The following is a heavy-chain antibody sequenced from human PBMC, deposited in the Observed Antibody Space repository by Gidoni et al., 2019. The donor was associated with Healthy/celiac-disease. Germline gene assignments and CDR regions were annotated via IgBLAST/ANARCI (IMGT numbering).Heavy chain of an antibody. V-gene: IGHV3-23*01. J-gene: IGHJ4*02. CDR3: AKDRVRGDSYGPRSFEVDY. D-gene: IGHD5-18*01. CDR2: ISGSGGRT. Sequence: EVQLLESGGGLVPPGGSLRLSCAASGFTFSRYPMRWVRQAPGKGLEWVSAISGSGGRTYDADSVKGRCTISRDNSKNTLYLQMNSMRAEDTAVYYCAKDRVRGDSYGPRSFEVDYWGQGTLVTVSS. CDR1: GFTFSRYP.